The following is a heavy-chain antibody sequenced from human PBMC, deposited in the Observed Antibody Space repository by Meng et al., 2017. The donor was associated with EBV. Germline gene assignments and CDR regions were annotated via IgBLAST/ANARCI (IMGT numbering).Heavy chain of an antibody. CDR2: INPNSGGT. J-gene: IGHJ4*02. CDR1: GYPFSGYY. D-gene: IGHD6-19*01. V-gene: IGHV1-2*06. Sequence: QGQQGQSGAEVMKPGDSRKVSCQAAGYPFSGYYMHWVRQAPGQGLEWMGRINPNSGGTNYAQKFQGRVTMTRDTSISTAYMELSRLRSDDTAVYYCARVGIAVAGTGDYWGQGTLVTVSS. CDR3: ARVGIAVAGTGDY.